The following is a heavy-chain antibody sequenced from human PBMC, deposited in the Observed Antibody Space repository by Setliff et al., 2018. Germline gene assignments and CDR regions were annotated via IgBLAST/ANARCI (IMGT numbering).Heavy chain of an antibody. CDR3: ARVQSNYDFWSGYYLPGYFRH. V-gene: IGHV4-31*03. CDR1: GGSISSGGYY. D-gene: IGHD3-3*01. CDR2: IYYSGST. J-gene: IGHJ1*01. Sequence: PSETLSLTCTVSGGSISSGGYYWSWIRQHPGKGLEWIGYIYYSGSTYYNPSLKSRVTISVDTSKNQFSLKLSSVTAADTAVYYCARVQSNYDFWSGYYLPGYFRHWGQGTLVTVSS.